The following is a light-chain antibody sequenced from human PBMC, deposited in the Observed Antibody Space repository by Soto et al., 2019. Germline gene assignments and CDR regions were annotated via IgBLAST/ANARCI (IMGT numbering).Light chain of an antibody. J-gene: IGLJ1*01. CDR2: DVS. V-gene: IGLV2-14*03. CDR3: SSYTSSSPYV. Sequence: QSALTQPASVSGSPGQAITISCTGTSTDIGRYNYVSWYQQHPGKAPKLMIYDVSNRPSGVSNRFSGSKSGNTASLTISGHQAEDEADYYCSSYTSSSPYVFGTGTKLTVL. CDR1: STDIGRYNY.